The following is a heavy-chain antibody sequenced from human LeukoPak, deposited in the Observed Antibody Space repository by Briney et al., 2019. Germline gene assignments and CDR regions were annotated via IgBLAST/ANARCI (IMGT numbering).Heavy chain of an antibody. V-gene: IGHV3-7*01. Sequence: GGPLRLSCAASGFTFSSYWMSWVRQAPGKGLEGVANIKKDGSEKYYVDAVKGQFTISRDNAKTSLYLQMNSLIAKDTAVYYCARELSGIAGYTYGRGIDYWGQGTLVTVSS. CDR1: GFTFSSYW. J-gene: IGHJ4*02. D-gene: IGHD5-18*01. CDR3: ARELSGIAGYTYGRGIDY. CDR2: IKKDGSEK.